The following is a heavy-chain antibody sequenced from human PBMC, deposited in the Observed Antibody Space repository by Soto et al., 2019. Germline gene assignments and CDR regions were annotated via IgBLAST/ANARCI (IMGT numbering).Heavy chain of an antibody. V-gene: IGHV3-53*01. Sequence: EVQLVESGGGSIQPGGSLRLSVAASGFTVSGTHMTWVRQAPGKGPEWVSLLYRGGTTYYAASVKGRFTISRDNSKNTLYLQMNTLRAEDTAVYYCAIRRGYRGYDSAFDTWGQGTMVTVSS. CDR3: AIRRGYRGYDSAFDT. CDR2: LYRGGTT. D-gene: IGHD5-12*01. J-gene: IGHJ3*02. CDR1: GFTVSGTH.